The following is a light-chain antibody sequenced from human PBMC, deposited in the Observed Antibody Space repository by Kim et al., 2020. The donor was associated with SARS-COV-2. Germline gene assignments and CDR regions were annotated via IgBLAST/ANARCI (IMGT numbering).Light chain of an antibody. Sequence: ASTGERPPLPCRASQSVSSNLAWYQQKPGQAPRLLIYDASTRATAFPARFSGSGSGTEFTLTISSLQSEDFAVYYCQQYKTWPRTFGQGTKVDIK. CDR3: QQYKTWPRT. CDR1: QSVSSN. J-gene: IGKJ1*01. CDR2: DAS. V-gene: IGKV3-15*01.